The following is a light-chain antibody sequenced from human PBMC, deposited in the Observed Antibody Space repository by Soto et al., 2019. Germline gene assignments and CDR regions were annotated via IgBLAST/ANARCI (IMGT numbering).Light chain of an antibody. CDR1: SSDVGSYKL. CDR3: CSYAGTSTHTV. V-gene: IGLV2-23*02. Sequence: QSVLTQPASVSGSPGQSITISCTGTSSDVGSYKLVSWYQQHPGKAPKLMISEVSERPSGISDRFSGSKSGSTASLTISGLQAEDEADYYCCSYAGTSTHTVFGGGTQLTVL. CDR2: EVS. J-gene: IGLJ7*01.